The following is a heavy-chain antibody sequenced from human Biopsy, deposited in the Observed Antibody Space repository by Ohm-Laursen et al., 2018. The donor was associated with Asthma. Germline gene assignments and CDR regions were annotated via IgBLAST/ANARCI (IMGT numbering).Heavy chain of an antibody. J-gene: IGHJ6*02. D-gene: IGHD3-22*01. CDR1: GFTFSSYG. V-gene: IGHV3-30*03. Sequence: SLRLSCAASGFTFSSYGMHWVRQAPGKGLEWVAVISYDGSNKYYADSVKGRFTISRDNSKNTLYLQMNSLRAEDTAVYYCARARRSLLLPDYYYYGMDVWGQGTAVTVSS. CDR2: ISYDGSNK. CDR3: ARARRSLLLPDYYYYGMDV.